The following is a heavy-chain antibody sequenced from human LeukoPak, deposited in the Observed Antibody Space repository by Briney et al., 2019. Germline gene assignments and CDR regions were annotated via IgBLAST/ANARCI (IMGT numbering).Heavy chain of an antibody. CDR2: INPNSGGT. V-gene: IGHV1-2*02. J-gene: IGHJ3*02. CDR3: ARPIVATMYAFDI. CDR1: GYTFTGYY. Sequence: GASVKVSCKASGYTFTGYYMHWVRQAPGPGLEWMGWINPNSGGTNYAQKFQGRVTMTRDTSISTAYMELSRLRSDDTAVYYCARPIVATMYAFDIWGQGTMVTVSS. D-gene: IGHD5-12*01.